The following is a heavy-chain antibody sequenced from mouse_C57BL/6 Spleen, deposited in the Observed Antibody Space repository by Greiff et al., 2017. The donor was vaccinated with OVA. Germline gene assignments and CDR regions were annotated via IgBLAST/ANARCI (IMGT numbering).Heavy chain of an antibody. Sequence: VQLQQSGAELVKPGASVKISCKASGYAFSSYWMNWMKQRPGKGLEWIGQIYPGDGDTNYNGKFKGKATLTADKSSSTAYMQLSSLTSEDSAVYFGARRPLHGSSYRYAMDYWGQGTSVTVSS. CDR3: ARRPLHGSSYRYAMDY. CDR1: GYAFSSYW. V-gene: IGHV1-80*01. D-gene: IGHD1-1*01. CDR2: IYPGDGDT. J-gene: IGHJ4*01.